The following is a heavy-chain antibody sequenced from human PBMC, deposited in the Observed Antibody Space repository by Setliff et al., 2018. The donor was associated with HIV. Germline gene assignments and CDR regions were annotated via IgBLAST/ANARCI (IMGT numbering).Heavy chain of an antibody. CDR2: ISPGDGNT. CDR1: GYTFTSYY. Sequence: ASVKVSCKASGYTFTSYYMHWVRQAPGQGLEWMGIISPGDGNTNYAQTFLGRVTLTRDTSMNTFYMELTNLRSEDTAFYYCARARKDLTVVRVPNFDYWGQGTLVTVSS. CDR3: ARARKDLTVVRVPNFDY. J-gene: IGHJ4*02. V-gene: IGHV1-46*01. D-gene: IGHD3-10*01.